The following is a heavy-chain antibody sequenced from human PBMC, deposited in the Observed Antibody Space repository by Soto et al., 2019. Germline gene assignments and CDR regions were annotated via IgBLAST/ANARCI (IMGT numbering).Heavy chain of an antibody. Sequence: SETLSLTCTVSGGSVSSGSYYWSWIRQPPGKGLEWIGYIYYSGSTNYNPSLKSRVTISVDTSKNQFSLKLSSVTAADTAVYYCARVEIPPIGFFDPWGQGTLVTVSS. CDR2: IYYSGST. J-gene: IGHJ5*02. CDR3: ARVEIPPIGFFDP. D-gene: IGHD2-21*01. CDR1: GGSVSSGSYY. V-gene: IGHV4-61*01.